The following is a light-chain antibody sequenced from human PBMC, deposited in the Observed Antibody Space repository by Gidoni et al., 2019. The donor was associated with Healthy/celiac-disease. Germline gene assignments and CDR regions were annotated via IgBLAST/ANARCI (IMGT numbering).Light chain of an antibody. CDR3: QQRSNWLT. CDR1: QSVSSY. V-gene: IGKV3-11*01. CDR2: DAS. Sequence: EIVFTQSPATLSLSPGERATLSCRARQSVSSYLAWYQQKPGQAPRLLIYDASNRATGIPARFSGSRSGTDSTLTISSLEPEDFAVYYCQQRSNWLTFGGGTKVEIK. J-gene: IGKJ4*01.